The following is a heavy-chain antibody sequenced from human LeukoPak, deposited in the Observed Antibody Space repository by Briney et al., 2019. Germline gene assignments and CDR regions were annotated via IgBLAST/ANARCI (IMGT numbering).Heavy chain of an antibody. V-gene: IGHV3-23*01. J-gene: IGHJ6*04. Sequence: GGSLRLSCAASVFTFSSYAMSWVRQAPGKGLEWVSAISGSGGSTYYADSVKGRFTLSRDNSKNTLYLQMNSLRAEDTAVYYCAKDLETAMVYYYYYYGMDVWGKGTTVTVSS. CDR1: VFTFSSYA. CDR3: AKDLETAMVYYYYYYGMDV. CDR2: ISGSGGST. D-gene: IGHD5-18*01.